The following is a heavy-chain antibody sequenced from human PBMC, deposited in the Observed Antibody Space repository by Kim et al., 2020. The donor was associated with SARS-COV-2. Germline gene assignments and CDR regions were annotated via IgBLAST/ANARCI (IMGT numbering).Heavy chain of an antibody. CDR1: GFTFSSYG. J-gene: IGHJ4*02. Sequence: GGSLRLSCAASGFTFSSYGMHWVRQAPGKGLEWVAVISYDGSNKYYADSVKGRFTISRDNSKNTLYLQMNSLRAEDTAVYYCAKVKTRLLEWLSAFDYWGQGTLVTVSS. CDR2: ISYDGSNK. V-gene: IGHV3-30*18. D-gene: IGHD3-3*01. CDR3: AKVKTRLLEWLSAFDY.